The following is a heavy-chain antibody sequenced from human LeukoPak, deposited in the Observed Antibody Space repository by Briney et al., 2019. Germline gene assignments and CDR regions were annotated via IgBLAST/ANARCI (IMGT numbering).Heavy chain of an antibody. CDR1: GGSISSSSYY. Sequence: SETLSLTCTVSGGSISSSSYYWGWIRQPPGKGLEWIGSIYYSGSTYYNPSLKSRVTISVDTSKNQFSLKLSSVTAADTAVYYCARVKGVVTAKHDAFDIWGQGTKVTVSS. CDR3: ARVKGVVTAKHDAFDI. J-gene: IGHJ3*02. D-gene: IGHD2-21*02. V-gene: IGHV4-39*07. CDR2: IYYSGST.